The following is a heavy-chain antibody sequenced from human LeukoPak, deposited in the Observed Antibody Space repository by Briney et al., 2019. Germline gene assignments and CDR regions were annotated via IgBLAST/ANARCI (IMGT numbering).Heavy chain of an antibody. J-gene: IGHJ4*02. V-gene: IGHV4-34*01. CDR1: GGHFSGYF. CDR2: TNHRGSA. Sequence: SETLSLTCTVSGGHFSGYFWTWIRQPPGKGLEWIGQTNHRGSATYNPSLDSRVTISVDTSKNQFSLKLSSVTAADTAVYYCAREAGYYDSSGYSGFDYWGQGTLVTVSS. CDR3: AREAGYYDSSGYSGFDY. D-gene: IGHD3-22*01.